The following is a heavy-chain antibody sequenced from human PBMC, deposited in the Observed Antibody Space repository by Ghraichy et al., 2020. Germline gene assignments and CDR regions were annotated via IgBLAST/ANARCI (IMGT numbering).Heavy chain of an antibody. J-gene: IGHJ3*02. Sequence: SETLSLTCTVSGGSISNYYWSWIRQPPGKGLEWIGYIYYSGSTNYNPSLKSRVTISVDTSKNQFSLKLSSVTAADTAVYYCASRGSGGPHAFDIWGQGTMVTVSS. D-gene: IGHD2-15*01. CDR3: ASRGSGGPHAFDI. V-gene: IGHV4-59*08. CDR2: IYYSGST. CDR1: GGSISNYY.